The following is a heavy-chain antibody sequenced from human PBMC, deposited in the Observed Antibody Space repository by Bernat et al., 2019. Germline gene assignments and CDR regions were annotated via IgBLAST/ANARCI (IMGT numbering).Heavy chain of an antibody. J-gene: IGHJ6*03. CDR1: GFTFSDYY. V-gene: IGHV3-11*05. CDR3: ARSGYCSGGRCYSAYYFYYMDV. CDR2: VSGSSSYT. D-gene: IGHD2-15*01. Sequence: QVQLVESGGGLVKPGGSLRLSCAASGFTFSDYYMSWIRQAPGKGLEWVSFVSGSSSYTNYADSVKGRFTISRDNAKNSLYLQVNSLRAEDTAVYYCARSGYCSGGRCYSAYYFYYMDVWGKGTTVTVSS.